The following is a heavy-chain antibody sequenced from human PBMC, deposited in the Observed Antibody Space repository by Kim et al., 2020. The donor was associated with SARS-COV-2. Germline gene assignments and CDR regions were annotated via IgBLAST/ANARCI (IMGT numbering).Heavy chain of an antibody. D-gene: IGHD6-19*01. V-gene: IGHV3-7*01. J-gene: IGHJ4*02. Sequence: GGSLRLSCAASGFTFSNYWMSWVRQTPGKGLEWVAQIKQDGSEKNYVDSVKGRFNISRDNAKNLVYLQMNSLGVEDTAVYFCARGRYSSGWYPIDYWGQG. CDR1: GFTFSNYW. CDR3: ARGRYSSGWYPIDY. CDR2: IKQDGSEK.